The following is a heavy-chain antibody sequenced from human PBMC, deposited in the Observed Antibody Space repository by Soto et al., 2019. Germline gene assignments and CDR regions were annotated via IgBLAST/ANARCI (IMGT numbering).Heavy chain of an antibody. CDR2: IGSDGINK. CDR1: AFTFSDYA. V-gene: IGHV3-30-3*01. CDR3: SRGTVDTPRALDS. D-gene: IGHD1-26*01. Sequence: PGGSLRLSCAASAFTFSDYAMHWVRQAPGKGLEWVAVIGSDGINKYYIDSVKGRFTVSRDNSKNAMFLQMVSMRGEDTAVYYCSRGTVDTPRALDSWGQGTLVTVSS. J-gene: IGHJ4*02.